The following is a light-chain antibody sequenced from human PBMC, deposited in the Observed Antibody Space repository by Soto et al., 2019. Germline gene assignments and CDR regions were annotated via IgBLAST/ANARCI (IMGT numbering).Light chain of an antibody. J-gene: IGKJ1*01. CDR1: QRISEF. Sequence: DIQRTQSPSSLSASIGDRVTITCRASQRISEFLNWYQQKPGKPPRLLIYSTSSFGSGVPSRFSGSVSGTLFSLSISNLQPADVATYYCQQTYSTPWTFGQGTKVDIK. V-gene: IGKV1-39*01. CDR3: QQTYSTPWT. CDR2: STS.